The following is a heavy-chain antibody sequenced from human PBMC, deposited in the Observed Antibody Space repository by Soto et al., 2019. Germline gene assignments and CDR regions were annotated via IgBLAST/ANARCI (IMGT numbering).Heavy chain of an antibody. CDR1: GFPFSSYA. D-gene: IGHD6-13*01. J-gene: IGHJ1*01. CDR3: ARDRESYSSGWSYFQP. V-gene: IGHV3-33*01. Sequence: GGSLRLSCAASGFPFSSYAMHWVRQAPGKGLEWVAAIWYDGSNTYYADSVKGRFTISRDNSKNTLYLQMNSLRAEDTAVYYCARDRESYSSGWSYFQPWGQGTLVTVSS. CDR2: IWYDGSNT.